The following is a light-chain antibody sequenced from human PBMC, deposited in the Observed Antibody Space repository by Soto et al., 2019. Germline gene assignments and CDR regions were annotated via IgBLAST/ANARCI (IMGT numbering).Light chain of an antibody. Sequence: DIQMTQSPSSLSASIGDRVTITCRASRSIASYLNWYQQKPGKAPKFLIHTASSLQSGVPSRFSGSGSGTDFTLTISSLQPEDFATYYCQQSCTTPLTFGGGTKVDIK. V-gene: IGKV1-39*01. CDR3: QQSCTTPLT. J-gene: IGKJ4*01. CDR2: TAS. CDR1: RSIASY.